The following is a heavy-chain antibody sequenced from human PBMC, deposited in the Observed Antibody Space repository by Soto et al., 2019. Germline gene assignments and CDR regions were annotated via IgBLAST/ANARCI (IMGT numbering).Heavy chain of an antibody. CDR1: GGSISSYY. CDR3: ARGAYYVSP. V-gene: IGHV4-59*01. CDR2: IRYSGST. J-gene: IGHJ5*02. D-gene: IGHD3-16*01. Sequence: SETLSLTCTVSGGSISSYYWSWIRQSPGKGLEWIGYIRYSGSTKYNPSLESRVTMSVDPSKNYFSLKVSSVTAADTAVYYCARGAYYVSPWGHGTLVTVS.